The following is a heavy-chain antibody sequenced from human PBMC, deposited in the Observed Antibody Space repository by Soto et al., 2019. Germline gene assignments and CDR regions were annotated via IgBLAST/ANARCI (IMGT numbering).Heavy chain of an antibody. Sequence: QVQLVESGGGVVQPGRSLKLSCAASGFSFNSYGMHWVRQAPGKGLEWVAVISFDGDNYYYEDSVKGRFTISRDNSKNRLYPQMISLRAEDTAVYYCAKATCSSTACYIDYWGQGTLVTVSS. J-gene: IGHJ4*02. CDR1: GFSFNSYG. D-gene: IGHD2-2*01. CDR3: AKATCSSTACYIDY. CDR2: ISFDGDNY. V-gene: IGHV3-30*18.